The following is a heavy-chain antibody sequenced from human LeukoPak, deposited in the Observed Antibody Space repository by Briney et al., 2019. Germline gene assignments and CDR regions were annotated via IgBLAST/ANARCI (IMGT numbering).Heavy chain of an antibody. J-gene: IGHJ4*02. CDR1: GFTFSSYS. CDR2: ISSSSSYI. V-gene: IGHV3-21*01. CDR3: ARDRRAYDSSGYQTDY. Sequence: GGSLRLSCAASGFTFSSYSMNWVRQAPGKGLEWVSSISSSSSYIYYADSVKGRFTISRDNAKNSLYLQMNSLRAEDTAVYYCARDRRAYDSSGYQTDYWGQGTLVTVSS. D-gene: IGHD3-22*01.